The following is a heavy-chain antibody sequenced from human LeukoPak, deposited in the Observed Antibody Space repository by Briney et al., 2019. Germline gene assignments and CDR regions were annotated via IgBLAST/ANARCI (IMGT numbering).Heavy chain of an antibody. V-gene: IGHV4-59*01. CDR1: GGSISSYY. Sequence: SETLSLTCTVSGGSISSYYWSWIRQPPEKGLEWIGYIYNRGSNTNYNPSLKSRVTISVDMSENQFSLKLRSVTAADTAVYFCARDRPGIAVAGDAFDIWGRGTMVTVSS. D-gene: IGHD6-19*01. J-gene: IGHJ3*02. CDR2: IYNRGSNT. CDR3: ARDRPGIAVAGDAFDI.